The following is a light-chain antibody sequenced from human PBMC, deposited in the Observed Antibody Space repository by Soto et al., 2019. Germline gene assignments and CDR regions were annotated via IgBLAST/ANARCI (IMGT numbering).Light chain of an antibody. Sequence: AIRMTLSPSSFSASTGDRVTITCRASQGISSYLAWYQQKPGKAPKLLIYAASTLQSGVPSRFSGSGSGTDFTLTISCLQSEDFATYYCQQYYSYPRTFGGGTKVDIK. CDR2: AAS. J-gene: IGKJ4*01. V-gene: IGKV1-8*01. CDR3: QQYYSYPRT. CDR1: QGISSY.